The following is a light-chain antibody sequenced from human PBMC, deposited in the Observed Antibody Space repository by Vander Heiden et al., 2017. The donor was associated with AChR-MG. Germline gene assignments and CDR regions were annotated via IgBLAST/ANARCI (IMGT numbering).Light chain of an antibody. Sequence: DIQMTQSPSSLSASVGDRVTITCRASQSISSNLNWYQQKPGKAPELLIFGASILQSGVPSRFSGSGAGTEFTLSINSLQPEDFATYYCQQTDSTPRTFGQGTKLEIK. V-gene: IGKV1-39*01. CDR1: QSISSN. CDR3: QQTDSTPRT. J-gene: IGKJ1*01. CDR2: GAS.